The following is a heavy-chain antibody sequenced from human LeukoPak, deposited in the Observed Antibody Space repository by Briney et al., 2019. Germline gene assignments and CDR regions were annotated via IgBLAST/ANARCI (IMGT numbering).Heavy chain of an antibody. CDR2: IYTSGST. D-gene: IGHD2-21*01. CDR1: GGSISSYY. J-gene: IGHJ4*02. CDR3: ARYLRSTRYYDY. Sequence: SETLSLTCSVSGGSISSYYWSWIRQPAGKGLEWIGRIYTSGSTKYNPSLKSRVTMSVDTSKNQFTLKLSSVTAADTAVYYCARYLRSTRYYDYWGQGTLVTVSS. V-gene: IGHV4-4*07.